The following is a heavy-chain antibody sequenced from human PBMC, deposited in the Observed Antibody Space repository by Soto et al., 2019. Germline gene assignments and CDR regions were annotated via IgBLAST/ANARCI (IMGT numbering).Heavy chain of an antibody. D-gene: IGHD1-1*01. CDR2: IYYTGNT. Sequence: SETLSLTCSVSGGSMNNESYDWGWIRQPAGKGLEWIGTIYYTGNTFYNPSLRSRVTISVDTSKNQLSLSLSSLTVADTAVYYCARPRWKDGIKWGRGVLVTVSS. J-gene: IGHJ4*02. V-gene: IGHV4-39*01. CDR1: GGSMNNESYD. CDR3: ARPRWKDGIK.